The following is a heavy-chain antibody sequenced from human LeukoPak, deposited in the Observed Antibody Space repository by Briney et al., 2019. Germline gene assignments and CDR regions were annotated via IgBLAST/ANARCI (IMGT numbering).Heavy chain of an antibody. J-gene: IGHJ5*02. CDR2: IYHSGST. CDR1: AGSVSNGPYY. Sequence: SETLSLTCTVSAGSVSNGPYYWGWIRQPPGKGLEWIGNIYHSGSTYYNPSLKSRGTISIDTSKNQFSLKLSSVTAADTAVYYCARAYSSAWYWNWFDPWGQGTLVTVSS. CDR3: ARAYSSAWYWNWFDP. D-gene: IGHD6-19*01. V-gene: IGHV4-39*07.